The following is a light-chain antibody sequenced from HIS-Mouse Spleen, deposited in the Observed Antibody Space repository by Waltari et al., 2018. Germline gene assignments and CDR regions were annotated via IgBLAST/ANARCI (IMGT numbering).Light chain of an antibody. Sequence: QLVLTQSPSASASLGASVKLTCTLSSGHSSYAIAWHQPQPEKGPRDLMKLNSDGSHSKGDGIPDRFSGSSSGAERYLTISSLQSEDEADYYCQTWGTGTNWVFGGGTKLTVL. CDR2: LNSDGSH. CDR3: QTWGTGTNWV. V-gene: IGLV4-69*01. CDR1: SGHSSYA. J-gene: IGLJ3*02.